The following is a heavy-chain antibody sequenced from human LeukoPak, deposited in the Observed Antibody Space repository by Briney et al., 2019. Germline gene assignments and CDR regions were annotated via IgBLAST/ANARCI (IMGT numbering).Heavy chain of an antibody. CDR1: GGSISSRSYY. Sequence: SETLSLTCTVSGGSISSRSYYWGWIRQPPGRGLEWIGNIYYSGSTYYNPSLKSRVTISIDTSKNQFSLEVSSVTAADTAVYYCAREKSQTFIVARPQYNWFDPWGQGTLVTVSS. CDR3: AREKSQTFIVARPQYNWFDP. V-gene: IGHV4-39*07. CDR2: IYYSGST. J-gene: IGHJ5*02. D-gene: IGHD6-6*01.